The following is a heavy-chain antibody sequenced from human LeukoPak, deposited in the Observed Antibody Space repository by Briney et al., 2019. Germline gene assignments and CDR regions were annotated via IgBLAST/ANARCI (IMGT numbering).Heavy chain of an antibody. CDR3: ARGRPAHYFDS. Sequence: PGGSLGLSCAASGFTVSSTYLTWVRQAPGKGLEWLSVIYSGGYTYYADSVKGRFFISRDISENMVYPQMNSLSVEDTAVYFCARGRPAHYFDSWGPGTLVTVS. D-gene: IGHD6-6*01. J-gene: IGHJ4*02. V-gene: IGHV3-66*01. CDR2: IYSGGYT. CDR1: GFTVSSTY.